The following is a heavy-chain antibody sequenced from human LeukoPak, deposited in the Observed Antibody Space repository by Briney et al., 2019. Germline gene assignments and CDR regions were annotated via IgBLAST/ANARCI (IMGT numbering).Heavy chain of an antibody. Sequence: GASVKVSCKVSGYTFTSYDINWVRQATGQGLEWMGWMNPNSGNTGYAQKFQGRVTMTRNTSISTAYMELSSLRSEDTAVYYCARVGVRVGAPNYYYGMDVWGQGTTVTVSS. D-gene: IGHD1-26*01. CDR3: ARVGVRVGAPNYYYGMDV. V-gene: IGHV1-8*01. CDR1: GYTFTSYD. CDR2: MNPNSGNT. J-gene: IGHJ6*02.